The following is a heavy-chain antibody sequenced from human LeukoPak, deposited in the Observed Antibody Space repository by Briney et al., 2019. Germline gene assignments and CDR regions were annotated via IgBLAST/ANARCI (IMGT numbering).Heavy chain of an antibody. CDR2: ISGSGGST. CDR1: GFTFSSYA. J-gene: IGHJ4*02. Sequence: GGSLRLSCAASGFTFSSYAMSWVRQAPGKGLEWVSAISGSGGSTYYADSVKGRFTFSRDNSKNTLYLQMNSLRAEDTAVYYCAKDMGRYSYGREDWGQGTLVTVSS. V-gene: IGHV3-23*01. D-gene: IGHD5-18*01. CDR3: AKDMGRYSYGRED.